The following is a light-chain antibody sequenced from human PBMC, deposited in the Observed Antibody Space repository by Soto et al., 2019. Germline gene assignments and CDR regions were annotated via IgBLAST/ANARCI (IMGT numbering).Light chain of an antibody. CDR2: GAS. V-gene: IGKV3-15*01. CDR1: QSVSSN. J-gene: IGKJ1*01. CDR3: QQYNNWPRT. Sequence: EIVMTQSPATLSVSPEERATLSCRASQSVSSNLAWYQQKPGQAPRLLIYGASTRATGIPARFSGSGSGTEFTLTFSSLQSEDFVVYYCQQYNNWPRTFGQGTKVDVK.